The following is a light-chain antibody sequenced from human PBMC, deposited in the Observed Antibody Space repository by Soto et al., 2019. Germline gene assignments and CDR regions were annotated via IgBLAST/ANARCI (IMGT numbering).Light chain of an antibody. J-gene: IGKJ1*01. Sequence: EIVLTQSPGTLSLSPGERATLSCRASQSVSSSYLAWYQQKPDQAPRLLVYGASNRATGIPDRFSGSGSGTDFTLTISRLEPEDFAVYYCHQYGSSPRTFGQGTKVEIK. CDR3: HQYGSSPRT. CDR2: GAS. CDR1: QSVSSSY. V-gene: IGKV3-20*01.